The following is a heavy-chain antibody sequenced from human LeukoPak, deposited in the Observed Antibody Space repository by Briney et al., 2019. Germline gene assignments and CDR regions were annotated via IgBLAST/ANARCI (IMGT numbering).Heavy chain of an antibody. J-gene: IGHJ6*02. CDR3: ARDREDIVVVPAAMRRDYYYYGMDV. CDR1: GYTFTSYG. Sequence: ASVKVSCKASGYTFTSYGISWVRQAPGQGLEWMGWISAYNGNTNYAQKLQGRVTMTRDTSTSTVYMELSSLRSEDTAVYYCARDREDIVVVPAAMRRDYYYYGMDVWGQGTTVTVSS. D-gene: IGHD2-2*01. V-gene: IGHV1-18*01. CDR2: ISAYNGNT.